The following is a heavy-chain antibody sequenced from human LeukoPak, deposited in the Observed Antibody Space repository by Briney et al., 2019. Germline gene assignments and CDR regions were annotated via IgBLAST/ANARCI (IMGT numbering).Heavy chain of an antibody. CDR1: GYSFTSYW. D-gene: IGHD5-18*01. Sequence: GESLKISCKGSGYSFTSYWIGWVRQMPGKGLEWMGIIYPGDSDTRYSPSFQGQVTISAGKSISTAYLQWSSLKASDTAMYYCARHRDTAMVTPYNWFDPWGQGTLVTVSS. V-gene: IGHV5-51*01. CDR3: ARHRDTAMVTPYNWFDP. J-gene: IGHJ5*02. CDR2: IYPGDSDT.